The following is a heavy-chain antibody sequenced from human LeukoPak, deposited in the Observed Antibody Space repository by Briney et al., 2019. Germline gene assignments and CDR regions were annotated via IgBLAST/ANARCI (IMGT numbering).Heavy chain of an antibody. J-gene: IGHJ4*02. V-gene: IGHV4-38-2*02. CDR1: GYSISSGYY. Sequence: KPSETLSLTCTVSGYSISSGYYWGWIRQPPGKGLEWIGSIYHSGSTYYNPSLKSRVTISVDTSKNQFSLKLSSVTAADTAVYYCARSLGEMAIQRPQGGFDYWGQGTLVTVSS. CDR3: ARSLGEMAIQRPQGGFDY. D-gene: IGHD5-24*01. CDR2: IYHSGST.